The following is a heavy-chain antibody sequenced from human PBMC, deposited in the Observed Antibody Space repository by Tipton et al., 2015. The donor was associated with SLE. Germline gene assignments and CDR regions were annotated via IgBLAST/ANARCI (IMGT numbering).Heavy chain of an antibody. CDR2: IYYSGST. CDR1: GGSISSYY. CDR3: ARDYYTYSSGYGAFDI. D-gene: IGHD6-19*01. J-gene: IGHJ3*02. V-gene: IGHV4-59*12. Sequence: TLSLTCTVSGGSISSYYWSWIRQPPGKGLEWIGYIYYSGSTNYNPSLKSRVTISVDTSKNQFSLKLSSVTAADTAVYYCARDYYTYSSGYGAFDIWGQGTMVTVSS.